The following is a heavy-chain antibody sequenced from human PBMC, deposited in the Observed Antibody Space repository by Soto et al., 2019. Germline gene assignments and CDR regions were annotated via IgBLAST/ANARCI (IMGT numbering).Heavy chain of an antibody. CDR2: INSDASTT. V-gene: IGHV3-74*01. J-gene: IGHJ5*02. Sequence: EVQLVESGGGLQPGGSLTLSCTASGFTFSSYWMHWIRQGPGKGLVWVSRINSDASTTTYADSVKGRFTISRDNAKNTLYLQMTSLRAEATAVYYCARVRYGDYGRFDPWGHGTLVT. CDR1: GFTFSSYW. D-gene: IGHD4-17*01. CDR3: ARVRYGDYGRFDP.